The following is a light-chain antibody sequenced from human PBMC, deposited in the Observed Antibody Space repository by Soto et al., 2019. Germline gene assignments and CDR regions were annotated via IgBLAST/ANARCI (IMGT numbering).Light chain of an antibody. CDR2: GTS. CDR3: RQCGSSPPTWT. Sequence: EIVLTQSPGTLSLSPGERATLSCRASQSVSSSYLAWYQQKPGQAPRLLIYGTSSRATGIPDRFSGSGSGTAFTLTISRLEPEDFAVYYCRQCGSSPPTWTFGLGTKVAIK. J-gene: IGKJ1*01. CDR1: QSVSSSY. V-gene: IGKV3-20*01.